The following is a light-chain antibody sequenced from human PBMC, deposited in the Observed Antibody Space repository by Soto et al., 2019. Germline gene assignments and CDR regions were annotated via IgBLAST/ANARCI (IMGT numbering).Light chain of an antibody. CDR1: QSVGTS. J-gene: IGKJ4*01. V-gene: IGKV3-11*01. CDR3: QQRSSWPFLWT. Sequence: EIVLTQSPATLSSSPGERATLSCRASQSVGTSVAWYQQKPGQAPRLLIYDAFNRATGIPARFGGSVSGTYFTLTISRLEPEDFAVYYCQQRSSWPFLWTVAGGTKVEI. CDR2: DAF.